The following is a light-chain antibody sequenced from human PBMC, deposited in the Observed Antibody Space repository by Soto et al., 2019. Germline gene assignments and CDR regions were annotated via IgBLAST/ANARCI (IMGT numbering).Light chain of an antibody. CDR2: GAS. CDR3: QQYGSSRFT. CDR1: QSITNSY. Sequence: EIVLTQSPGTLSLSPGERATLSCRASQSITNSYLAWYQQKPGQAPRLLVYGASSRATGIPDRFSGSGSGTDFTLTIGRLEPEDFAVYYCQQYGSSRFTFGPGTKVYIK. J-gene: IGKJ3*01. V-gene: IGKV3-20*01.